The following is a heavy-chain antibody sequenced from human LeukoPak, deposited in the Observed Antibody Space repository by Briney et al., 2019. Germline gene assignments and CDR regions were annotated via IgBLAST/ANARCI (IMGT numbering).Heavy chain of an antibody. V-gene: IGHV1-69*17. D-gene: IGHD3-22*01. CDR2: IIPIFGIA. CDR1: GGTFSSYA. CDR3: ARDLPRGAYYDSSGPFDY. Sequence: SVKVSCKASGGTFSSYAISWVRQAPGQGLEWMGWIIPIFGIANYAQKFQGRVTITADKSTSTAYMELSSLRSEDTAVYYCARDLPRGAYYDSSGPFDYWGQGTLVTVSS. J-gene: IGHJ4*02.